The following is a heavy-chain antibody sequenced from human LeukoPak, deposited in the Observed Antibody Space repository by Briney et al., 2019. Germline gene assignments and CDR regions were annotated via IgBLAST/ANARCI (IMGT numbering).Heavy chain of an antibody. V-gene: IGHV1-2*02. Sequence: ASVKVSCMAAGYTFTGYYIHWMRQTPGHGFEWLGWINPDTGGTTYAQKFQDRVAVTRDTSINTAYMELSSLTSDDTAIYFCARDNGGCDFWGQGTLVTVSS. CDR2: INPDTGGT. CDR1: GYTFTGYY. J-gene: IGHJ4*02. CDR3: ARDNGGCDF. D-gene: IGHD2-8*01.